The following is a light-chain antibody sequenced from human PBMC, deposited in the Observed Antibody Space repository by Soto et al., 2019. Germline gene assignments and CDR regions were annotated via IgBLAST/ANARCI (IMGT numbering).Light chain of an antibody. Sequence: EIVLTQSPGTLSLSPGEGATLSCRASQSVGGTFLAWYQQKGGQAPRLLIHGASNRATGIPDRFSGSGSGTHFTLTIRRLEHEDFAVYYCQQSGGSARTFGQGTKVEVK. CDR2: GAS. CDR3: QQSGGSART. J-gene: IGKJ1*01. V-gene: IGKV3-20*01. CDR1: QSVGGTF.